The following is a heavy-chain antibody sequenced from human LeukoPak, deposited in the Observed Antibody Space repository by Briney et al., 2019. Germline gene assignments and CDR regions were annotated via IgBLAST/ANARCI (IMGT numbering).Heavy chain of an antibody. CDR1: GFTFSSYG. CDR3: AKDRGAATPRWFDP. J-gene: IGHJ5*02. CDR2: IRYDGSNK. V-gene: IGHV3-30*02. D-gene: IGHD2-15*01. Sequence: GGSLRLSCAASGFTFSSYGMHWVRQAPGKGLEWVAFIRYDGSNKYYADSVKGRFTISRDNSKNTLYLQMNSLRAEDTAVYYCAKDRGAATPRWFDPWGQGTLVTVSS.